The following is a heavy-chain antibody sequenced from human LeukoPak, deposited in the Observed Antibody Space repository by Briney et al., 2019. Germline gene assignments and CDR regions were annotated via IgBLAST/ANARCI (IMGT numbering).Heavy chain of an antibody. CDR3: AREPTSSGWQT. V-gene: IGHV7-4-1*02. Sequence: ASVKVSCKASGYIFTSYVLHWVRQAPGRGLEWMGWINTNTENPTYAQGFTGRFVFSLDTSVSTAYLQISSLKADDTAMYYCAREPTSSGWQTWGQGTLVTVSS. D-gene: IGHD6-19*01. CDR2: INTNTENP. CDR1: GYIFTSYV. J-gene: IGHJ4*02.